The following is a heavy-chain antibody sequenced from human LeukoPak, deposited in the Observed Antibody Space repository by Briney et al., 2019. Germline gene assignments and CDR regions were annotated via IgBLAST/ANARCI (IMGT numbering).Heavy chain of an antibody. J-gene: IGHJ4*02. Sequence: GGSLRLSCTASGLSFSANAMSWVRQAPGKGLQWVSSISGNGDKTYYGDSVKSRFTISRDTSKNTLYLQMNSLRAEDTGTYCGIHVTGARRIRDFDYCGQGTLVAVSS. D-gene: IGHD1-1*01. CDR1: GLSFSANA. CDR3: IHVTGARRIRDFDY. V-gene: IGHV3-23*01. CDR2: ISGNGDKT.